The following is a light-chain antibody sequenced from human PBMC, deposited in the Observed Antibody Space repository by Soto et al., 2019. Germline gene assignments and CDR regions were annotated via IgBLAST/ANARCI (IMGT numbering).Light chain of an antibody. V-gene: IGKV4-1*01. CDR2: WAS. CDR1: QSVLYNSNNKNY. Sequence: DIVMTQSPESLAVSLGERATINCKSSQSVLYNSNNKNYLVWYQQKPGQPPKLLIYWASTRESGVPDRFSGSGSGTDFTLTISSLQAEDVAVYYCQQYYNTPLTFGGGTKVDIK. CDR3: QQYYNTPLT. J-gene: IGKJ4*01.